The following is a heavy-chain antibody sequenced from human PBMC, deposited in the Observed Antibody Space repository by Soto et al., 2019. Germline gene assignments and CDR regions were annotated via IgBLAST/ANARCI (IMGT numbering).Heavy chain of an antibody. J-gene: IGHJ5*02. CDR1: GYTFTSYY. Sequence: ASVKVSCKASGYTFTSYYMHWVRQAPGQGLEWMGIINPSGGSTSYAQKFQGRVTMTRDTSTSTVYMELSSLRSEDTAVYSCARAYTSIVVVAAGGFDTWGPGTLVTVFS. CDR3: ARAYTSIVVVAAGGFDT. V-gene: IGHV1-46*01. D-gene: IGHD2-15*01. CDR2: INPSGGST.